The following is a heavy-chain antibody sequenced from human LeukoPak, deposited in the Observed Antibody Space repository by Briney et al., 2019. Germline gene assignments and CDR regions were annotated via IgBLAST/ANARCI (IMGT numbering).Heavy chain of an antibody. CDR1: GGSISSYY. Sequence: SQTLSLTCTVSGGSISSYYWSWIRQPPGKGLGWIGYIYYSGSTNYNPSLKSRVTISVDTSKNQFSLKLSSVTAADTAVYYCARAEYSSLGYYYYYGMDVWGQGTTVTVSS. D-gene: IGHD6-6*01. CDR2: IYYSGST. J-gene: IGHJ6*01. V-gene: IGHV4-59*01. CDR3: ARAEYSSLGYYYYYGMDV.